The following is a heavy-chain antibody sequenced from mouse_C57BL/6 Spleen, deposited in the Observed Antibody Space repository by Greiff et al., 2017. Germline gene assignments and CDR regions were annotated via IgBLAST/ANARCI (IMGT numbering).Heavy chain of an antibody. CDR2: IYPSDSET. CDR3: ARGTSNYIDY. J-gene: IGHJ2*01. Sequence: VQLQQPGAELVRPGSSVKLSCKASGYTFTSYWMDWVKQRPGQGLEWIGNIYPSDSETHYNPKFKDKATLTVDKSSSTAYMQLSSLTSEDSAVYYCARGTSNYIDYWGQGTTLTVAS. CDR1: GYTFTSYW. D-gene: IGHD2-10*02. V-gene: IGHV1-61*01.